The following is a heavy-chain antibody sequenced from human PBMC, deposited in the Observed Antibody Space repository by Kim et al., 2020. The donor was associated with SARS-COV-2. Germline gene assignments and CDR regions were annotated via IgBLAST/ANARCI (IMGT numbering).Heavy chain of an antibody. D-gene: IGHD2-2*01. CDR2: ISWNSANI. CDR1: ESTFGGYG. J-gene: IGHJ4*02. Sequence: GGSLRLSCAASESTFGGYGLHWVRQAPGKGLEWVSSISWNSANIGYADSVKGRFTISRDNDKNFLYLQLNSLRLEDTALYYCAKDFGTYCSSISCYGGFEFWGQGTLVTVSS. V-gene: IGHV3-9*01. CDR3: AKDFGTYCSSISCYGGFEF.